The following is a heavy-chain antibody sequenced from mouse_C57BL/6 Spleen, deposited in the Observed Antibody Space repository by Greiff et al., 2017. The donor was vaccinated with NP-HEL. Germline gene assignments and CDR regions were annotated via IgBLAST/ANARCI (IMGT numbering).Heavy chain of an antibody. CDR1: GYTFTDYY. CDR2: IYPGSGNT. Sequence: QVQLQQSGAELVRPGASVKLSCKASGYTFTDYYINWVKQRPGQGLEWIARIYPGSGNTYYNEKFKGKATLTAEKSSSTAYMQLSSLTSEDSAVYFCAVYYYGSSYAYFDYWGQGTTLTVSS. V-gene: IGHV1-76*01. CDR3: AVYYYGSSYAYFDY. J-gene: IGHJ2*01. D-gene: IGHD1-1*01.